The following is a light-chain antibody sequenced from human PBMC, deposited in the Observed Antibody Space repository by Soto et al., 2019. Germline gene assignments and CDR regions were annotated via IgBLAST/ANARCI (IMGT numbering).Light chain of an antibody. CDR2: EVS. Sequence: QSVLTQPASVSGSPGQSITISCTGTSSDIGGYNSVSWYQHHPGKAPKLMIYEVSNRPSGVSDRFSGSKSGNTASLTISGLQAEDEADYYCSSYTTSTGLEYVFGTGTMVTVL. V-gene: IGLV2-14*01. CDR1: SSDIGGYNS. CDR3: SSYTTSTGLEYV. J-gene: IGLJ1*01.